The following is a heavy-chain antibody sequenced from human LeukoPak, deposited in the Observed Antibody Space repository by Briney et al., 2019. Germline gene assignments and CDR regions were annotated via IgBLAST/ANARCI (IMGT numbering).Heavy chain of an antibody. D-gene: IGHD6-13*01. CDR3: ARHVYSSSWYVSNWFDP. CDR2: IYPGDSDT. CDR1: GYSFTSYW. J-gene: IGHJ5*02. V-gene: IGHV5-51*01. Sequence: GASLKISCKGSGYSFTSYWIGWVRQLPGKGLEWMGIIYPGDSDTRYSPSFQGQVTISADKSISTAYLQWSSLKASDTAMYYCARHVYSSSWYVSNWFDPWGQGTLVTVSS.